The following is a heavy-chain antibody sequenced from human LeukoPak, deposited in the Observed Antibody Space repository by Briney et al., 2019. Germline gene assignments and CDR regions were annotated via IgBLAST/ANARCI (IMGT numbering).Heavy chain of an antibody. J-gene: IGHJ3*02. V-gene: IGHV4-38-2*02. D-gene: IGHD3-9*01. CDR1: GYSISSGYY. CDR3: ARAPREIFSAFDI. CDR2: IYHSGST. Sequence: SGTLSLTCTVSGYSISSGYYWGWIRQPPGKGLEWIGSIYHSGSTYYNPSLKSRVTISVDTSKNQFSLKLSSVTAADTAVYYCARAPREIFSAFDIWGQGTMVTVSS.